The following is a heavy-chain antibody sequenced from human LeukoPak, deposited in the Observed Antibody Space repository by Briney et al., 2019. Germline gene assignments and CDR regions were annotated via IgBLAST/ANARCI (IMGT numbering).Heavy chain of an antibody. CDR2: IRQDGSEK. CDR3: AREGDGYSGYFDY. D-gene: IGHD5-24*01. J-gene: IGHJ4*02. CDR1: GFTFSSYW. V-gene: IGHV3-7*05. Sequence: PGGSLRLSCAASGFTFSSYWMSWVRQAPGKGLEWVASIRQDGSEKHYVDSVKGRFTISRDNAKNSLYLQMNSLRAEDTAVYYCAREGDGYSGYFDYWGQGTLVTVSP.